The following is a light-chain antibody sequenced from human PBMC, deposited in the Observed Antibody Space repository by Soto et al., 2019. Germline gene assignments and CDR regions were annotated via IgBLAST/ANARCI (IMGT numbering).Light chain of an antibody. V-gene: IGLV2-23*01. CDR2: EGN. J-gene: IGLJ3*02. CDR1: SSDVGSYNL. Sequence: QSVLTQPASVSGSPGQSITMSCAGASSDVGSYNLVSWYQQYPGKAPKLIIYEGNKRPSGVSNRFSGSGSGNTASLTISGLQAEYAADYYCCSYTGSSTSFGGGTKLTVL. CDR3: CSYTGSSTS.